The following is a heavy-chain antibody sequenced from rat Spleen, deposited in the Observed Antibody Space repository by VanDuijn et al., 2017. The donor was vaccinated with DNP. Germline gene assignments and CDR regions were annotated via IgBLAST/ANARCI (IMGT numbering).Heavy chain of an antibody. CDR3: TRHDSSNYYVDY. D-gene: IGHD1-8*01. CDR2: VNYDGGIT. CDR1: GFTFSDFN. Sequence: EVQLVESGGGLVKPGRSLKLSCAASGFTFSDFNMAWVRQAPKKGLEWVATVNYDGGITYYRDSVKGRFTISRDNAESALYLRMDSLRSEDTATYYCTRHDSSNYYVDYWGRGVMVTVSS. V-gene: IGHV5-7*01. J-gene: IGHJ2*01.